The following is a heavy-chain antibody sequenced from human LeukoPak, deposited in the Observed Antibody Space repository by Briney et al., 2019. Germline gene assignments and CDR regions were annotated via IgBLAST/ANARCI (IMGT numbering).Heavy chain of an antibody. CDR2: ISYDGSNK. D-gene: IGHD6-6*01. CDR3: AKDQYSSSSLPYYYYYGMDV. V-gene: IGHV3-30*18. CDR1: GFTFSSYG. Sequence: GGSLRLSCAASGFTFSSYGMHWVRQAPGKGLEWVAVISYDGSNKYYADSVKGRFTTSRDNSKNTLYLQMNSLRAEDTAVYYCAKDQYSSSSLPYYYYYGMDVWGQGTTVTVSS. J-gene: IGHJ6*02.